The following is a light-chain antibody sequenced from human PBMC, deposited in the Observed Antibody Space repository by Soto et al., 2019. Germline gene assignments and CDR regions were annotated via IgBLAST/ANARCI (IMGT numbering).Light chain of an antibody. V-gene: IGLV1-51*02. CDR3: AAWDSSLSAGL. J-gene: IGLJ3*02. CDR2: ENN. Sequence: QAVLTQPPSVSAAPGQKVTISCSGSSSNIGNSFVSWYLQRPGTAPKLLIHENNKRPSGIPDRFSGTKSGTSATLGITGLQTGDEADYYCAAWDSSLSAGLFGGGTQLTVL. CDR1: SSNIGNSF.